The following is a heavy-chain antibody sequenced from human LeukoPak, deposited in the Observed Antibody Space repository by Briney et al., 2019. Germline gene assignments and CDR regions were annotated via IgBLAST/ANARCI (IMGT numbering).Heavy chain of an antibody. J-gene: IGHJ4*02. CDR1: GYSFTGHY. CDR3: ARDYFGNSLLDY. D-gene: IGHD4-23*01. Sequence: ASVKVSCKTSGYSFTGHYVHWVRQAPGQGLEWMGWINPKSGDTNYALKFHGRVTMTRDTSISAVYMHLSRLSSDDTAVYYCARDYFGNSLLDYWGQGTLVTVSS. CDR2: INPKSGDT. V-gene: IGHV1-2*02.